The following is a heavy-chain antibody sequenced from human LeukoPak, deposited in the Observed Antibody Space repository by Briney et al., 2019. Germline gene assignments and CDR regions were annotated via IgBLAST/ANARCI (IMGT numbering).Heavy chain of an antibody. J-gene: IGHJ4*02. CDR3: ARDVGEYCSSTNCYASHY. Sequence: GASVKLSCKTSGYSFTTFGISWVRQAPGQGLEWMGWITGYNANTNYAQKFQGGVTMTRDTSITTAYMELSSLRSDDTAVYYCARDVGEYCSSTNCYASHYWGQGTLVTVSS. D-gene: IGHD2-2*01. CDR2: ITGYNANT. CDR1: GYSFTTFG. V-gene: IGHV1-18*01.